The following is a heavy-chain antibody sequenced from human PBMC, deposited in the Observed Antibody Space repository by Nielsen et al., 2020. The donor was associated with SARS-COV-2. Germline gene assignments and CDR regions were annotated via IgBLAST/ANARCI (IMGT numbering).Heavy chain of an antibody. Sequence: GESLKISCAASGFTFSSYSMNWVRQAPGKGLEWVSSISSSSSYIYYADSVKGRFTISRDNAKNSLYLQMNSLRAEDTAVYYCARDRGAVAGSYYGMDVWGQGTTVTVSS. CDR2: ISSSSSYI. D-gene: IGHD6-19*01. CDR3: ARDRGAVAGSYYGMDV. CDR1: GFTFSSYS. V-gene: IGHV3-21*01. J-gene: IGHJ6*02.